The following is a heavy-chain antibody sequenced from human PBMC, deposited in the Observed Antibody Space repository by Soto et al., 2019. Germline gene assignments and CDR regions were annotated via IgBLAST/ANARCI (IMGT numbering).Heavy chain of an antibody. Sequence: PGGSLRLSCAASGFTFSIAWMSWVRQAPGKGLEWVGRINSKTDGGTIYYAAPVKGRLTISRDDSTNTVYLQMNSLKTEDTALYYCTTFPPYMYYYDSSGYSYWGQGTLVTVSS. D-gene: IGHD3-22*01. CDR1: GFTFSIAW. CDR3: TTFPPYMYYYDSSGYSY. J-gene: IGHJ4*02. V-gene: IGHV3-15*06. CDR2: INSKTDGGTI.